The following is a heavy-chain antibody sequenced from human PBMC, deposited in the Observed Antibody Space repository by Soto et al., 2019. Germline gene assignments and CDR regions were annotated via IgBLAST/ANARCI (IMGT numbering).Heavy chain of an antibody. CDR2: IIPILGIA. J-gene: IGHJ6*03. CDR1: GGTFSSYT. V-gene: IGHV1-69*04. Sequence: ASVKVSCKASGGTFSSYTISWVRQAPGQGLEWMGRIIPILGIANYAQKFQGRVTITADKSTGPAYMELSSLRSEDTAVYYCARDRADRQLVLYYYYYYYMDVWGKGTTVTVSS. D-gene: IGHD6-13*01. CDR3: ARDRADRQLVLYYYYYYYMDV.